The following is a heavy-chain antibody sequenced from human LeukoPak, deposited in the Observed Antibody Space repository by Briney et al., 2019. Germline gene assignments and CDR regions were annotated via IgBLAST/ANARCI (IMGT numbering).Heavy chain of an antibody. D-gene: IGHD3-3*01. V-gene: IGHV3-23*01. CDR3: LIANYDFWSGPGSY. J-gene: IGHJ4*02. CDR2: ISNSGGTT. CDR1: GFTVSSYA. Sequence: GRCLRLSCAASGFTVSSYAISWVRQAPGKGLELVSTISNSGGTTYNADSVKRRFTISRDNSKNTLHLQMNNLRAEDTAVYYSLIANYDFWSGPGSYWGQGTLVTVSS.